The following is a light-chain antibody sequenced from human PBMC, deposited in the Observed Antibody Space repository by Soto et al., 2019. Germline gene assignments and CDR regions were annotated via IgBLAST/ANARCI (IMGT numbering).Light chain of an antibody. CDR2: GNI. CDR1: SSNIGAGYD. Sequence: QSALTQPPSVSGAPGQRVTISCTGSSSNIGAGYDVHWYPQLPGTAPKLLIHGNINRPSGVPDRFSGSKSGTSASLAITGIQAEVDAEDYCQSYDSSLSGPCVLGTETKVTVL. V-gene: IGLV1-40*01. J-gene: IGLJ1*01. CDR3: QSYDSSLSGPCV.